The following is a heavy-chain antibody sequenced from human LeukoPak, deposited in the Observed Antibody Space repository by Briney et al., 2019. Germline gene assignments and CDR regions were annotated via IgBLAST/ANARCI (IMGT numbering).Heavy chain of an antibody. CDR3: AREWSGWYDY. CDR2: ISSSSSYI. Sequence: GGSLRLSCAASGFTFSSYSMNWVRQAPGKGLQWVSSISSSSSYIYYADSVKGRFTISRDNAKNSLYLQMNSLRAEDTAVYYCAREWSGWYDYWGQGTLVTVSS. J-gene: IGHJ4*02. V-gene: IGHV3-21*01. D-gene: IGHD6-19*01. CDR1: GFTFSSYS.